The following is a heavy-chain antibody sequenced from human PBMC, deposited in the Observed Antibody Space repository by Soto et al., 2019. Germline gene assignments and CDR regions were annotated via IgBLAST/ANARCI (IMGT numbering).Heavy chain of an antibody. D-gene: IGHD3-3*01. J-gene: IGHJ6*02. Sequence: ASVKISCKASGYTFTSYGISWVRQAPGQGLEWMGWISAYNGNTNYAQKLQGRVTMTTDTSTSTAYMELRSLRSDDTAVYYCARAVRYDFWSGPGSYYGMDVWGQGTTVTVSS. V-gene: IGHV1-18*01. CDR1: GYTFTSYG. CDR3: ARAVRYDFWSGPGSYYGMDV. CDR2: ISAYNGNT.